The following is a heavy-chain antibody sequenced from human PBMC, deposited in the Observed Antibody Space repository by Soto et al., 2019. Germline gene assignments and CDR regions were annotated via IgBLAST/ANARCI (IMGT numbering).Heavy chain of an antibody. D-gene: IGHD2-2*01. V-gene: IGHV3-23*01. J-gene: IGHJ6*02. Sequence: GGSLRLSCAASGFTFSSYAMSWVRQAPGKGLEWVSAISGSGGSTYYADSVKGRFTISRDNSKNTLYLQMNSLRAEDTAVYYCAKDGCSSTSCPKTHYYYYGMDVWGQGTTVTVSS. CDR1: GFTFSSYA. CDR3: AKDGCSSTSCPKTHYYYYGMDV. CDR2: ISGSGGST.